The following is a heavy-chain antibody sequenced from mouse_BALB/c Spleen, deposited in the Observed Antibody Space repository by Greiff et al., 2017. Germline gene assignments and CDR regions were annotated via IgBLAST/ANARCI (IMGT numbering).Heavy chain of an antibody. Sequence: VQLKESGPELMKPGASVKISCKASGYSFTSYYMHWVKQSHGKSLEWIGYIDPFNGGTSYNQKFKDKATLTVDKSSSTAYMHLSSLTSEDSAVYYCARGYFDYWGQGTTLTVSS. CDR1: GYSFTSYY. V-gene: IGHV1S135*01. J-gene: IGHJ2*01. CDR2: IDPFNGGT. CDR3: ARGYFDY.